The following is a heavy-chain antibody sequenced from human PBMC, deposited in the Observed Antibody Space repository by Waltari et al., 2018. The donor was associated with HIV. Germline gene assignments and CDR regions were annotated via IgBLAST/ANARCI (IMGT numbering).Heavy chain of an antibody. J-gene: IGHJ5*02. CDR1: GASMRDFY. Sequence: VRLQEAVPRLGKTSETLSLKCCVSGASMRDFYWFWIRQSAGNRLEWIGRIFGDGASVVNDVFKSRVAMSVDAATNQFSLTLTGLSVADTATYYCARGNYGLYSGFYLTAWGQG. CDR3: ARGNYGLYSGFYLTA. D-gene: IGHD2-21*02. V-gene: IGHV4-4*07. CDR2: IFGDGAS.